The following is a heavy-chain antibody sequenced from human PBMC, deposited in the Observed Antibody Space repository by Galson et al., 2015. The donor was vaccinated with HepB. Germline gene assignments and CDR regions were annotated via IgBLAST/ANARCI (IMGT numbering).Heavy chain of an antibody. D-gene: IGHD3-16*01. V-gene: IGHV4-61*08. Sequence: ETLSLTCTVSGGSISSGGYYWSWIRQHPGKGLEWIGYIYSNGSPNYNPSLKSRVTISVDTSKKQFSLKLSSVTSADKAMYYCATPSGYDSPCEAFDIWGQGTMVTVSS. CDR1: GGSISSGGYY. CDR3: ATPSGYDSPCEAFDI. CDR2: IYSNGSP. J-gene: IGHJ3*02.